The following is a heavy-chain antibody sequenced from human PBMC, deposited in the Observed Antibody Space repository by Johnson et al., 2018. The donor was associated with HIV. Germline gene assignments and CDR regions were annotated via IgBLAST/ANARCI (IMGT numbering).Heavy chain of an antibody. D-gene: IGHD2-2*01. CDR1: GFTFSSYA. V-gene: IGHV3-30*04. CDR2: ISYDGSNK. J-gene: IGHJ3*02. Sequence: ESGGGVVQPGRSLRLSCAASGFTFSSYAMHWVRQAPGKWLEWVAVISYDGSNKYYADSVKGRFTISRDNSKNTLYLQINSLRAEDTAVYYCAKDPRIVVVPAAIFAFDIWGQGTMVTVSS. CDR3: AKDPRIVVVPAAIFAFDI.